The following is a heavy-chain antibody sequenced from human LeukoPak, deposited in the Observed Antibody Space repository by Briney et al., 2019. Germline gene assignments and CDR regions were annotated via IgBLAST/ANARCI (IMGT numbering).Heavy chain of an antibody. CDR1: GFTFSSYA. CDR3: ARSSGWYGGFDY. CDR2: ISLDGATT. J-gene: IGHJ4*02. V-gene: IGHV3-23*01. D-gene: IGHD6-19*01. Sequence: PGGSLRLSCAASGFTFSSYAMSWVRQAPGKGLEWVSGISLDGATTYYAGSVEGRFTISRDNAKNSVYLQMNSLRAEDTAVYYCARSSGWYGGFDYWGQGTLVTVSS.